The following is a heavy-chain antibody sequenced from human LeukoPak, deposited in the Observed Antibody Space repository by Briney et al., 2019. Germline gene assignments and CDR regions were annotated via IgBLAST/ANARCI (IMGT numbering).Heavy chain of an antibody. Sequence: PSETLSLTCAVSGGSISSGGYSWSWIRQPPGKGLEWIGYIYHSGSTYYNPSLKSRVTISVDRSKNQFSLKLSSVTAADTAVYYCARGRSSGCYGSFDYWGQGTLVTVSS. CDR3: ARGRSSGCYGSFDY. D-gene: IGHD3-22*01. CDR2: IYHSGST. V-gene: IGHV4-30-2*01. J-gene: IGHJ4*02. CDR1: GGSISSGGYS.